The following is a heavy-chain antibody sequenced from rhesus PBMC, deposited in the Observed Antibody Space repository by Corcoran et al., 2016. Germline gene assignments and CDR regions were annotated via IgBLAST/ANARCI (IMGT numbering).Heavy chain of an antibody. J-gene: IGHJ4*01. V-gene: IGHV5-43*01. Sequence: EVQLVQSGAEVKRPGDSLRISCTTSGYSFTGSWISWVRQIPGKGLEWMGSTYPGDSRTKYNPSVKVNVTSSADKSISTTYLQWSSLKASDTATYYWAKREGGWDYFDYWGQGVLVTVSS. CDR2: TYPGDSRT. D-gene: IGHD1-44*01. CDR1: GYSFTGSW. CDR3: AKREGGWDYFDY.